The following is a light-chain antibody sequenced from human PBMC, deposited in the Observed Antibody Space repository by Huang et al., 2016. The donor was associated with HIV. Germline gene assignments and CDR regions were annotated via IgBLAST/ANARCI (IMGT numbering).Light chain of an antibody. CDR1: QSLSSSY. CDR3: QQYGSSPLT. CDR2: DAS. V-gene: IGKV3D-20*01. Sequence: EIVLTQSQATLSLSPGERATLSCGASQSLSSSYLAWYQQKPGLGPRLRIYDASNRATGIPDRFSGSGSGTDFTLTISRLEPEDFAVYYCQQYGSSPLTFGGGTKVEIK. J-gene: IGKJ4*01.